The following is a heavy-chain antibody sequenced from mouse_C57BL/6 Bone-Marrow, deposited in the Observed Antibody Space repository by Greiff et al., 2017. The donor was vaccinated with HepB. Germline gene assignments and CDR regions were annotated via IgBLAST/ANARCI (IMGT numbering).Heavy chain of an antibody. V-gene: IGHV2-6*03. CDR2: IWSDGST. D-gene: IGHD2-3*01. Sequence: VQGVESGPGLVAPSQSLSITCTVSGFSLTSYGVHWVRQPPGKGLEWLVVIWSDGSTTYNSALKSRLSISKDNSKSQVFLKMNSLQTDDTAMYYCARESYDGYYWFAYWGQGTLVTVSA. J-gene: IGHJ3*01. CDR3: ARESYDGYYWFAY. CDR1: GFSLTSYG.